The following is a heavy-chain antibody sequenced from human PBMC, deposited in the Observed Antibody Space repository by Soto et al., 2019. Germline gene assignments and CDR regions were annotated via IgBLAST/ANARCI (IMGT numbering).Heavy chain of an antibody. CDR2: ISYDGSNK. CDR3: ARDSQDGYGMDV. V-gene: IGHV3-30-3*01. D-gene: IGHD2-15*01. CDR1: GFTFSSYA. J-gene: IGHJ6*02. Sequence: QVQLVESGGGVVQPGRSLRLSCAASGFTFSSYAMHWVRQAPGKELEWVAVISYDGSNKYYADSVKGRFTISRDNSKNTLYLQMNSLRAEDTAVYYCARDSQDGYGMDVWGQGTTVTVSS.